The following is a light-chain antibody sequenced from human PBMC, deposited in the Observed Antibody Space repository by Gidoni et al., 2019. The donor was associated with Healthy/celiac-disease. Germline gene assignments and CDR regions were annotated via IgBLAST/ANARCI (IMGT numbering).Light chain of an antibody. V-gene: IGKV3-11*01. Sequence: IVLTQSPATLSLSPGERATLSCRASQSVSSYLAWYQQKPGQAPRLLIYDASNRATGIPARCSGSGSGTDFTLTISSLEPEDFAVYYCQQRSNWPPFTFGPGTKVDIK. CDR2: DAS. CDR3: QQRSNWPPFT. J-gene: IGKJ3*01. CDR1: QSVSSY.